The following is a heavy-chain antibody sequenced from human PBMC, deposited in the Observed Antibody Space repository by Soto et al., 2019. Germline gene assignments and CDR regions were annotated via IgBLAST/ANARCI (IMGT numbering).Heavy chain of an antibody. J-gene: IGHJ6*02. CDR1: GFTFSSYS. V-gene: IGHV3-48*02. CDR2: ISSSSSTI. CDR3: ATLLLWFGEGFDGMDV. D-gene: IGHD3-10*01. Sequence: GGSLRLSCAASGFTFSSYSMNWVRQAPGKGLEWVSYISSSSSTIYYADSVKGRFTISRDNAKNSLYLQMNSLRDEDTAVYYCATLLLWFGEGFDGMDVWGQGTTVTVSS.